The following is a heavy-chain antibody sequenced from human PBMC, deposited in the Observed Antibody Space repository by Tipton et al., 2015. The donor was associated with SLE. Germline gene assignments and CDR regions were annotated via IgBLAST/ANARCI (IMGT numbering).Heavy chain of an antibody. D-gene: IGHD3-10*01. J-gene: IGHJ4*02. CDR1: GFTFGDYA. Sequence: SLRLSCTASGFTFGDYAMNWVRQAPGKGLEWVASIHGGGGGSYYADSVKGRFTISRDNSKSTVFLQMNSLTADDTAIYYCATRGSSDPYFAYWGQGTLVTVSS. CDR2: IHGGGGGS. CDR3: ATRGSSDPYFAY. V-gene: IGHV3-23*01.